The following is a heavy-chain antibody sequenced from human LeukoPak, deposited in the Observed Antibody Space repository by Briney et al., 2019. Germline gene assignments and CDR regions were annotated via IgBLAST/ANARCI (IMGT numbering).Heavy chain of an antibody. CDR3: ARTSSGYYRHWFDP. CDR2: INHSGST. CDR1: GGSFSGYY. Sequence: PSETLSLTCAVYGGSFSGYYWSWIRQPPAKGLEWIGEINHSGSTNYNPSLKSRVTISVDTSKNQFSLKLSSVTAADTAVYYCARTSSGYYRHWFDPWGQGTLVTVSS. J-gene: IGHJ5*02. V-gene: IGHV4-34*01. D-gene: IGHD3-22*01.